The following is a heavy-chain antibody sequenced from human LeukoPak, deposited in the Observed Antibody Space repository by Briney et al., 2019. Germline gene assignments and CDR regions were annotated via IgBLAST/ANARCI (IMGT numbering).Heavy chain of an antibody. CDR1: GFTFSSYA. V-gene: IGHV3-30*04. Sequence: GGSLRLSCAASGFTFSSYAMHWVRQAPGKGLEWVTVISYDGSNKYQADSVKGRFTISRDKSKNTLYLQMSSLRAEDTDVYYCARTAYYYGSGSYYSPPYYYYGMDVWGQGTTVTVSS. D-gene: IGHD3-10*01. CDR2: ISYDGSNK. J-gene: IGHJ6*02. CDR3: ARTAYYYGSGSYYSPPYYYYGMDV.